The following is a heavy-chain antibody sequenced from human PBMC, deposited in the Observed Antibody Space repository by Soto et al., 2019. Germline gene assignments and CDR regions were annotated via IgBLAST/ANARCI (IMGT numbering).Heavy chain of an antibody. V-gene: IGHV3-30*03. Sequence: QVQLVQSGGNVVQPGRSLRLSCAASGFTFSNYGMHWVRQAPGKGLEWLAFISHDGSNTYYADSVRGRFTISRDNAKNSLFLQMNNLTADDTAVYYCARSRYGDYLDNWGQGTLVTVSS. CDR3: ARSRYGDYLDN. J-gene: IGHJ4*02. D-gene: IGHD4-17*01. CDR2: ISHDGSNT. CDR1: GFTFSNYG.